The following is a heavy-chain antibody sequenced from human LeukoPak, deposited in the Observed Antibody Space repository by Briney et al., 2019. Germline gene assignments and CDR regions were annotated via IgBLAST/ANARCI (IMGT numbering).Heavy chain of an antibody. CDR3: ARLRYCSSTSCYTRFDY. J-gene: IGHJ4*02. D-gene: IGHD2-2*02. V-gene: IGHV4-31*03. Sequence: PSQTLSLTCTVSGGSISSGGYYWSWIRQHPGKGLEWIGYIYYSGSTYYNPSLKSRVTISVDTSKNQFSLKLSSVTAADTAVYYCARLRYCSSTSCYTRFDYWGLGTLVTVSS. CDR2: IYYSGST. CDR1: GGSISSGGYY.